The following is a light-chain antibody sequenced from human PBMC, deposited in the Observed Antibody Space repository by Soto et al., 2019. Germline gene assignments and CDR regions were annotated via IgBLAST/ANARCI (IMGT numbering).Light chain of an antibody. Sequence: QSALTQPASVSGSPGQSITISCTGTSSDVGSYNLVSWYQQHPGKAPKLMIYEGSKRPSGVSKRFYGYKSGNTASLTISGLQAEDEADYYCCSYAGSSTLVVFGGGTKLTVL. CDR3: CSYAGSSTLVV. J-gene: IGLJ2*01. V-gene: IGLV2-23*01. CDR1: SSDVGSYNL. CDR2: EGS.